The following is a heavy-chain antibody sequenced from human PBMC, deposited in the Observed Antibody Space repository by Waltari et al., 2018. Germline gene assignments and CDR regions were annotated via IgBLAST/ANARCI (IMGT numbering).Heavy chain of an antibody. Sequence: QVQLVQSGAEVKKPGASVKVSCKVSGYTLTELSMHWVRQAPGKGLEWMGGYDLEDGETIEAQKSQGRVTMTEETSTDTAYMELSSLRSEDTAVYYCATGGDGDHPWDYWGQGTLVTVSS. CDR2: YDLEDGET. CDR1: GYTLTELS. J-gene: IGHJ4*02. V-gene: IGHV1-24*01. CDR3: ATGGDGDHPWDY. D-gene: IGHD3-10*01.